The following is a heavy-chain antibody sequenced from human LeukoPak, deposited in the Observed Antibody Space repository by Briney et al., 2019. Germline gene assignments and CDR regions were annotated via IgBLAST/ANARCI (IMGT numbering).Heavy chain of an antibody. CDR2: ISSSGSTI. CDR1: GFTFSSYE. D-gene: IGHD6-6*01. CDR3: ARDSTVRGFDP. J-gene: IGHJ5*02. V-gene: IGHV3-48*03. Sequence: GGSLRLSCAASGFTFSSYEMNWVRQAPGKGLEWVSHISSSGSTIYDADSVKGRFTISRDNAKNSLYLQMNSLRAEDTAVYYCARDSTVRGFDPWGQGTLVTVSS.